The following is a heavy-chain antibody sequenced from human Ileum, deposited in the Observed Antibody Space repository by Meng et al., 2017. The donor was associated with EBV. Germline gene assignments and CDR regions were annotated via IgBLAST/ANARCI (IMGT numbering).Heavy chain of an antibody. J-gene: IGHJ4*02. V-gene: IGHV4-61*08. D-gene: IGHD1-26*01. CDR2: VNYNGDS. CDR1: GASVTSSGYY. Sequence: QVRLHQSGPGLIVPSATLSLTCTVSGASVTSSGYYWSWPRQSPGKGLEWLGYVNYNGDSTYNPSLKSRVIIFIDTSKKQFYLNLTSATAADTAIYYCARDLRVGGAFDYWGQGTLVTVSS. CDR3: ARDLRVGGAFDY.